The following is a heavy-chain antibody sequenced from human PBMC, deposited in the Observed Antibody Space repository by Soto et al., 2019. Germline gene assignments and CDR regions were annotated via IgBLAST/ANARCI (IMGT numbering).Heavy chain of an antibody. D-gene: IGHD5-18*01. J-gene: IGHJ4*02. CDR2: IYYSGST. V-gene: IGHV4-39*01. CDR1: GGSISSSSHY. Sequence: SETLSLTCAVSGGSISSSSHYWGWIRQPPGKGLEWIGSIYYSGSTYYSPSPKSRVTISVDTSKNQFSLRLSSVTAADTAVYFCARKNAGYNNGYDYWGQGTLVTVSS. CDR3: ARKNAGYNNGYDY.